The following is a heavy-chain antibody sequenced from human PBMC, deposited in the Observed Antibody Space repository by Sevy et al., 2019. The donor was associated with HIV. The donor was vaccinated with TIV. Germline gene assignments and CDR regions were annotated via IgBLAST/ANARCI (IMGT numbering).Heavy chain of an antibody. CDR1: GYSISRGYY. CDR2: IYRSGVT. Sequence: SETLSLTCAVSGYSISRGYYWGWIRQPPGKGLEWIGNIYRSGVTYYNPSLKSRVTISKDTSKNQFSLNLSSVTAADTAIYYCVQPTVTYTSGWSWFDPWGPGTLVTVSS. CDR3: VQPTVTYTSGWSWFDP. V-gene: IGHV4-38-2*01. J-gene: IGHJ5*02. D-gene: IGHD6-19*01.